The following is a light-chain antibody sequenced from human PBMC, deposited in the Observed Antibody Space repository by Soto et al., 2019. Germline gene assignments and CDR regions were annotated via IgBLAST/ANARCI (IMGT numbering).Light chain of an antibody. CDR3: QQYNSYPLT. V-gene: IGKV1-5*03. CDR1: QSISTW. CDR2: KAS. Sequence: DIQMTQSPSTLAASVGDRVTITCRASQSISTWLAWYQQKPGKAPKLLIFKASSLESGVPSRFSGSGSGTEFTLTISSLQPDDFATYYCQQYNSYPLTFGGGTKVEIK. J-gene: IGKJ4*01.